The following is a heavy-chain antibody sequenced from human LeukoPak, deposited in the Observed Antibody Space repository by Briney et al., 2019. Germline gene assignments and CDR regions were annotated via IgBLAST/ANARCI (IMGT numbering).Heavy chain of an antibody. CDR1: GFTFSSYD. Sequence: GGSLRLSCAASGFTFSSYDMTWVRQAPGKGLEWVSTISGSGRSTYYADSVKGRFTISRDNSKNTLYLQMDSLRVEDTAVYYCAKFGSSGTYWGAFDYWGQGTLVTVSS. D-gene: IGHD1-26*01. CDR3: AKFGSSGTYWGAFDY. J-gene: IGHJ4*02. CDR2: ISGSGRST. V-gene: IGHV3-23*01.